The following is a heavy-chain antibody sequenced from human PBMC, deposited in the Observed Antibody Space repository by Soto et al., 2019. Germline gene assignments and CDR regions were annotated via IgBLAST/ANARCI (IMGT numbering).Heavy chain of an antibody. D-gene: IGHD3-16*01. J-gene: IGHJ5*02. CDR1: GASISSGDYF. V-gene: IGHV4-31*03. CDR2: FYYSGST. CDR3: ARMITATGFDP. Sequence: QVQLQESGPGLVKPSQTLSLTCTVSGASISSGDYFWSWIRQHPGKDLEWIGYFYYSGSTFYSPSRRSRVTRSVDTSKNQFSLKLSSVTAADTAVYFCARMITATGFDPWGQGTLVTVST.